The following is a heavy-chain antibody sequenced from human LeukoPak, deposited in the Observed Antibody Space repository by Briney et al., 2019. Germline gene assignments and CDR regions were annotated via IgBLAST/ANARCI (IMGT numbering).Heavy chain of an antibody. CDR3: ARGGENNPHAFDI. V-gene: IGHV1-69*13. J-gene: IGHJ3*02. D-gene: IGHD1/OR15-1a*01. CDR2: IIPIFGTA. Sequence: ASVKVSCKASGGTFSSYAISWVRQAPGQGLEWMGGIIPIFGTANYAQKFQGRVTITADESTSTAYMELSSLRSEDTAVYYCARGGENNPHAFDIWGQGTRVTVSS. CDR1: GGTFSSYA.